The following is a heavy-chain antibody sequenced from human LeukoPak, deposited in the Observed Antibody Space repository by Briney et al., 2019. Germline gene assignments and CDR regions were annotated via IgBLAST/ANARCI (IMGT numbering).Heavy chain of an antibody. Sequence: GGSLRLSCAASGFTFSSYGMHWVRQAPGKGLEWVAFIRHDGSIKYYADSVKGRFTISRDNSKNTLYLQMNSLRAEDTAVYYCAKVGADYGGNSRYASTLVYFDYWGQGTLVTVSS. CDR2: IRHDGSIK. J-gene: IGHJ4*02. D-gene: IGHD4-23*01. V-gene: IGHV3-30*02. CDR3: AKVGADYGGNSRYASTLVYFDY. CDR1: GFTFSSYG.